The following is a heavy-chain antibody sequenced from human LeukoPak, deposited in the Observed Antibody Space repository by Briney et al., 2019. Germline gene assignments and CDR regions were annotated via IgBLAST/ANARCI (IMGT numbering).Heavy chain of an antibody. CDR2: MNPNSGNT. D-gene: IGHD3-3*01. V-gene: IGHV1-8*03. Sequence: ASVKVSCKASGYTFTSYDINWVRQATGQGLEWMGWMNPNSGNTGYAQKFQGRVTITRNTSISTAYMELSSLRSEDTAVYYCARRYYDFWSGYPRLDVWGKGTTVTVSS. J-gene: IGHJ6*04. CDR3: ARRYYDFWSGYPRLDV. CDR1: GYTFTSYD.